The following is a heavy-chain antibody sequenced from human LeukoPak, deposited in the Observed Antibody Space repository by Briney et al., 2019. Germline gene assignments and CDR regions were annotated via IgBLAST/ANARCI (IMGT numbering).Heavy chain of an antibody. Sequence: SGGSLRLSCAASGFTFSSYWIHWVRQAPGKGLEWIGEINHSGSTNYNPSLKSRVTISVDTSKNQFSLKLGSVTAADTAVYYCGIVTMVRGGWFDPWGQGTLVTVSS. D-gene: IGHD3-10*01. CDR3: GIVTMVRGGWFDP. V-gene: IGHV4-34*08. CDR2: INHSGST. CDR1: GFTFSSYW. J-gene: IGHJ5*02.